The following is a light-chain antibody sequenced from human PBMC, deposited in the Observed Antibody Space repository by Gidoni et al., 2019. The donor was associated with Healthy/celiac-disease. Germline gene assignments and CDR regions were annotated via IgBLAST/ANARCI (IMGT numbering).Light chain of an antibody. CDR3: QQYNSPWT. J-gene: IGKJ1*01. Sequence: DIQMTPSPSTLSASVGDRVTITCRASQSISSWLAWYQQKPGKAHKLLIYKASSLESGVPSRFSGSGSGTEFTLTISSLQPDDFATYCCQQYNSPWTFGQGTKVEIK. V-gene: IGKV1-5*03. CDR1: QSISSW. CDR2: KAS.